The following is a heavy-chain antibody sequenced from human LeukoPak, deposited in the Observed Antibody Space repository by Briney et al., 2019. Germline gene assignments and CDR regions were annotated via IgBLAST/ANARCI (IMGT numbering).Heavy chain of an antibody. CDR3: ARGGTLWFGELLDYYYMDV. D-gene: IGHD3-10*01. J-gene: IGHJ6*03. V-gene: IGHV1-69*05. Sequence: ASVKVSCKASGGTFSSYAISWVRQAPGQGLEWMGGIIPIFGTANYAQKFQGRVTITTDESTSTAYMELSSLRSEDTAVYYCARGGTLWFGELLDYYYMDVWGKGTTVTVSS. CDR2: IIPIFGTA. CDR1: GGTFSSYA.